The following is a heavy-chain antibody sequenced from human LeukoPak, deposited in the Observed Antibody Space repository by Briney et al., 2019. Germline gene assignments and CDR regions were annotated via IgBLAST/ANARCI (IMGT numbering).Heavy chain of an antibody. Sequence: SETLSLTCTVSGGSISSYYWSWIRQPPGKGLEWIGYIYYSGSPNYNPSLKSRVTISVDTSKNQFSLKLSSVTAADTAVYYCARVVVRNWFDPWGQGTLVTVSS. CDR2: IYYSGSP. CDR3: ARVVVRNWFDP. V-gene: IGHV4-59*01. CDR1: GGSISSYY. J-gene: IGHJ5*02. D-gene: IGHD6-6*01.